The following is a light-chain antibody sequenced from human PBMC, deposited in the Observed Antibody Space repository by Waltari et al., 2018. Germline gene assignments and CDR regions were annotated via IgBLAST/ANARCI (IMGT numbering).Light chain of an antibody. Sequence: EIVMTQSPATLSVSPGERATLSCRASQSVRSNLAWYQQKPGQAPRLLIYGASTRATGIPARCSGSGSRTDFTLTISSLQSEDLAVYYCQQYNYWPPVFTFGPGTKVDIK. J-gene: IGKJ3*01. CDR3: QQYNYWPPVFT. CDR1: QSVRSN. CDR2: GAS. V-gene: IGKV3-15*01.